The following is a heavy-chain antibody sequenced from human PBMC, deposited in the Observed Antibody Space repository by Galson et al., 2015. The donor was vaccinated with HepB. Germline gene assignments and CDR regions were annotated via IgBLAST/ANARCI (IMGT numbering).Heavy chain of an antibody. CDR2: IIPFLVIT. CDR3: ARGWDGTGSYYFDS. D-gene: IGHD3-10*01. J-gene: IGHJ4*02. Sequence: SVKVSCKAFGGTFDIYAISWVRQAPGQGLEWMGGIIPFLVITNYAQKFQGRVMITADKSTSTAYMELRSLRTEDTAVYYCARGWDGTGSYYFDSWGQGTLVTVSS. V-gene: IGHV1-69*10. CDR1: GGTFDIYA.